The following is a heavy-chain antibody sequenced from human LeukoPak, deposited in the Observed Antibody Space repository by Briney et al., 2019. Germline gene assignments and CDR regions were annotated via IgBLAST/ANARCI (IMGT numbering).Heavy chain of an antibody. CDR3: AKDLWDSVIDY. Sequence: PGGSLRLSCAASGFTFSSYAMSLVRPAPGKGLEWVSAISGSGGSTYYADSVKGRFTISRDNSKNTLYLQMNSPRAEDTAVYYCAKDLWDSVIDYWGQGTLVTVSS. CDR1: GFTFSSYA. CDR2: ISGSGGST. J-gene: IGHJ4*02. V-gene: IGHV3-23*01. D-gene: IGHD1-26*01.